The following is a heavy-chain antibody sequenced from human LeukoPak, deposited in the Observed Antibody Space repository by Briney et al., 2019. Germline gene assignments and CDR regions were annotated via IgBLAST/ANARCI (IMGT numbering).Heavy chain of an antibody. CDR3: SNGIYDKSY. Sequence: PGGSLRLSCAASGFTFRTYSMNWVRQAPGKGLEWVTNTNVDGTETYYLDSVRGRFTVSRDNAKNSLYLQMNSLRAEDSAVYYCSNGIYDKSYWGRGTLVTVSS. D-gene: IGHD2/OR15-2a*01. CDR1: GFTFRTYS. V-gene: IGHV3-7*01. J-gene: IGHJ4*02. CDR2: TNVDGTET.